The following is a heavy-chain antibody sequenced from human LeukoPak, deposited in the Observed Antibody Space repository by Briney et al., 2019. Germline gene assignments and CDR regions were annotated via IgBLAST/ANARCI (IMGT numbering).Heavy chain of an antibody. D-gene: IGHD3-16*02. CDR3: ARGSGDYVWGSYRSRLYYFDY. V-gene: IGHV3-23*01. J-gene: IGHJ4*02. Sequence: GGSLRLSCAVSGITLSNYGMSWVRQAPGKGLEWVAGISDSGGRTNYADSVKGRFTISRDNAKNSLYLQMNSLRAEDTAVYYCARGSGDYVWGSYRSRLYYFDYWGQGTLVTVSS. CDR1: GITLSNYG. CDR2: ISDSGGRT.